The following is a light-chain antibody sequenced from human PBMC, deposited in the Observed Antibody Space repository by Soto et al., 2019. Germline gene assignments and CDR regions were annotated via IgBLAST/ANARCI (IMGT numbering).Light chain of an antibody. CDR1: HSVSSK. V-gene: IGKV3-15*01. Sequence: EIVMTQSPATLSVSPGERATLSCRVSHSVSSKLAWYQQKPGQAPRLLIYDASTRAAGIPARFSGSGSGTEFTLTISSLQSEDSAVYYCQQYNNWPPYTFGQGTKLEIK. CDR3: QQYNNWPPYT. CDR2: DAS. J-gene: IGKJ2*01.